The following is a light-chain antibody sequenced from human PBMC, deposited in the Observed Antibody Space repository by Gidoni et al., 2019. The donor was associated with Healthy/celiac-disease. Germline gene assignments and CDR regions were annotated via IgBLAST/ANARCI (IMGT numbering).Light chain of an antibody. CDR1: QSVSSSS. CDR3: QQYGCSPLT. J-gene: IGKJ3*01. CDR2: GSS. Sequence: EIVLTQSPATLSLSPGERATLSCRASQSVSSSSLAWYHQKAGQAPRLLIYGSSSRATVLPDRFSGSASGTFFTLTSSILAPEYFAVYYYQQYGCSPLTFGPGTKVDIK. V-gene: IGKV3-20*01.